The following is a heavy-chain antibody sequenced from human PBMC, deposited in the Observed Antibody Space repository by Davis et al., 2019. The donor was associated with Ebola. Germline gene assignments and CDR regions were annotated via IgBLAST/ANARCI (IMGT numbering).Heavy chain of an antibody. CDR2: ISYDGSNK. CDR1: GFTFSSYA. D-gene: IGHD2-21*01. V-gene: IGHV3-30-3*01. CDR3: ARDHWWCRESNQAY. J-gene: IGHJ4*02. Sequence: GESLKISCAASGFTFSSYAMHWVRQAPGKGLEWVAVISYDGSNKYYADSVKGRFTISRDNSKNTLYLQMNSLRAEETAVYYCARDHWWCRESNQAYWGQGTLVTVSS.